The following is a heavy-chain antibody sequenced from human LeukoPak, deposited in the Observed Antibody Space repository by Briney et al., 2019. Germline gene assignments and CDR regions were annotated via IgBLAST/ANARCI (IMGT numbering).Heavy chain of an antibody. D-gene: IGHD2-8*01. J-gene: IGHJ4*03. CDR1: GFAFSSYA. CDR2: IRSNGGST. CDR3: ARVGDITNGVSYYGDSGRDS. V-gene: IGHV3-64*01. Sequence: PGGSLRLSCAASGFAFSSYAIHWVRQAPGKGLECVSAIRSNGGSTYYANSVKGRFTISRDNSKNTLYLQMDSLRAEDTAVYYCARVGDITNGVSYYGDSGRDSSGQGDPVTASS.